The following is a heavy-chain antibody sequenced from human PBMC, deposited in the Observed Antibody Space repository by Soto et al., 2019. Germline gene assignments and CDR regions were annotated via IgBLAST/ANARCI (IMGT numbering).Heavy chain of an antibody. CDR3: ATPGWLGVVPDATSPDAFAI. Sequence: SVKGSCKASGGTFSSYAISWVRQAPGQGLEWMGGIIPIFGTANYAQKFQGRVTITADESTSTAYMELSSLRSEDTAVYYCATPGWLGVVPDATSPDAFAIWGQGTMVTVSS. V-gene: IGHV1-69*13. CDR1: GGTFSSYA. CDR2: IIPIFGTA. D-gene: IGHD2-2*01. J-gene: IGHJ3*02.